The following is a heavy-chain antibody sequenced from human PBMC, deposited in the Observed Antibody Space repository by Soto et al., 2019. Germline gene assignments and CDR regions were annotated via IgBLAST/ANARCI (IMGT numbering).Heavy chain of an antibody. V-gene: IGHV3-66*01. D-gene: IGHD3-22*01. J-gene: IGHJ6*02. CDR2: IHSSGST. CDR3: ARAAMIVVVYGMDV. CDR1: GVTVSSNY. Sequence: GSLRLSCAGSGVTVSSNYMSWVRQAPGKGLEWVSVIHSSGSTYYADSVKDRFSISRDNSKNTLYLQMNSLRAEDTAVYYCARAAMIVVVYGMDVWGQGTTVTVSS.